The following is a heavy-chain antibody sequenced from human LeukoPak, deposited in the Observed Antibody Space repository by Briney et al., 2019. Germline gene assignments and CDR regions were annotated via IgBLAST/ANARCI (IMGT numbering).Heavy chain of an antibody. CDR1: GGSISGSSSY. D-gene: IGHD5-24*01. J-gene: IGHJ4*02. CDR2: IYYSDSGQM. CDR3: ARYGDASNYPLDY. V-gene: IGHV4-39*01. Sequence: SETLSLTCTVSGGSISGSSSYWGWIRQSPGRGLEWIGSIYYSDSGQMFYNPSLKGRVTMSADTSKNQFSLRVTSVTAADTAVYYCARYGDASNYPLDYWGQGTLVTVSS.